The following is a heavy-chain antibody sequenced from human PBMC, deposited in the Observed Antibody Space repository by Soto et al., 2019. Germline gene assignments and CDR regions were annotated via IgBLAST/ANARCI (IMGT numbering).Heavy chain of an antibody. D-gene: IGHD3-10*01. CDR1: GYTFISYG. Sequence: ASVKVSCKASGYTFISYGITWVRQAPGQGLEWMGWISAYNGNTNYAQKLQGRVTMTTDTSTSTAYMELRSLSSDDTAVYYCARDRLYYYGSGTSDYWGQGSLVTVSS. CDR3: ARDRLYYYGSGTSDY. CDR2: ISAYNGNT. J-gene: IGHJ4*02. V-gene: IGHV1-18*01.